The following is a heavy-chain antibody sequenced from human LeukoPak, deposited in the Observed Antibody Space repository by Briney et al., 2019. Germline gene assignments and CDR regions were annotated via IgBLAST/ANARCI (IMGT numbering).Heavy chain of an antibody. Sequence: SETLSLTCTVSGGSISSGDYYWSWIRQPPGKGLEWIVYIYYSGTTYYNPSLKSRLTISVDTSKNQFSLKLSSVTAADTAVYYCARGQAYYYGFDYWGQGTLVTVSS. V-gene: IGHV4-30-4*08. D-gene: IGHD3-10*01. CDR1: GGSISSGDYY. CDR2: IYYSGTT. J-gene: IGHJ4*02. CDR3: ARGQAYYYGFDY.